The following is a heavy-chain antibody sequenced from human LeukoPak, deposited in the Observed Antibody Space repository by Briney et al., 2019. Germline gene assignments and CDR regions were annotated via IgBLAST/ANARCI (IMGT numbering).Heavy chain of an antibody. CDR3: ATGLFTTVIVVDRTTVFDI. Sequence: GASVKVSCKASGYNLMDHALHWVRQAPGQGLEWMGWIKFEDGGTSYGRRFRGRVTMTKDTSVSTVYMELTRLTSDDTAIYYCATGLFTTVIVVDRTTVFDIWGQGTIVTVSS. J-gene: IGHJ3*02. V-gene: IGHV1-2*02. CDR1: GYNLMDHA. CDR2: IKFEDGGT. D-gene: IGHD3-22*01.